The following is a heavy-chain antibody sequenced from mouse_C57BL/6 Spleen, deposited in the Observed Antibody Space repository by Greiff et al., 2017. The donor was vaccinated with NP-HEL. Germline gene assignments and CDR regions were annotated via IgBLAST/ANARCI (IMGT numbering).Heavy chain of an antibody. CDR3: ARGGSNYDY. D-gene: IGHD2-5*01. V-gene: IGHV1-82*01. CDR1: GYAFSSSW. CDR2: IYPGDGDT. Sequence: VQLQQSGPELVKPGASVTISCTASGYAFSSSWMNWVMQRPGKGLEWIGRIYPGDGDTNYNGKFKGKATLTADKSSSTAYMQLSSLTSEDSAVYCCARGGSNYDYWGQGTTLTVSS. J-gene: IGHJ2*01.